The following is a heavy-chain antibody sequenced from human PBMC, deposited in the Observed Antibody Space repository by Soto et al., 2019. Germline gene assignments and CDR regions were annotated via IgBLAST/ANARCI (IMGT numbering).Heavy chain of an antibody. D-gene: IGHD2-2*01. CDR2: VSYTGNT. J-gene: IGHJ4*02. V-gene: IGHV4-31*03. Sequence: QVQLQESGPGLLQPSQTLSLTCTVSGGSIGSGGYGWCWIRQHPGRGLEWIGFVSYTGNTQYNPSLKSRVNISVDTSTKQFSLKLSSVTAADTAVYYCARGTLVWGQGTLVTVSS. CDR1: GGSIGSGGYG. CDR3: ARGTLV.